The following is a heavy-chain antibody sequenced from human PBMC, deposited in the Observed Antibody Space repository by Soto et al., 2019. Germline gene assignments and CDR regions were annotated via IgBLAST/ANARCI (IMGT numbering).Heavy chain of an antibody. Sequence: EVQLVESGGGLVQPGGSLRLSCAASGFTFSGYWMTWARQAPGKGLEWVAQIKDDGSEKFYVDSVKGRFTISRDNADNLLYLQMNSLRAEDTAVYFFARDGDCSGGRCYRRNDYWGQGTLVIVSS. CDR3: ARDGDCSGGRCYRRNDY. V-gene: IGHV3-7*01. CDR1: GFTFSGYW. D-gene: IGHD2-15*01. CDR2: IKDDGSEK. J-gene: IGHJ4*02.